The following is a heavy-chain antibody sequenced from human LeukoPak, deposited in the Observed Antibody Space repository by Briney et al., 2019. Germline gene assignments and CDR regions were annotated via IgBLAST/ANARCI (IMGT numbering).Heavy chain of an antibody. CDR3: ARGGGDYYDSSGYQKPYYYYYYMDV. Sequence: SVKVSCKASGGTFSSYAISWVRQAPGQGLEWMGGIIPIFGTANYAQKFQGRVTITADKSTSTAYMELSSLRSEDTAVYYCARGGGDYYDSSGYQKPYYYYYYMDVWGKGTTVTVSS. CDR2: IIPIFGTA. J-gene: IGHJ6*03. CDR1: GGTFSSYA. V-gene: IGHV1-69*06. D-gene: IGHD3-22*01.